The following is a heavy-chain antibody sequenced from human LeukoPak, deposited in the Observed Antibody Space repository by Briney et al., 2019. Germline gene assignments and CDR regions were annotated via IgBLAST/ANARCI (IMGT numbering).Heavy chain of an antibody. CDR1: GFTISSSY. CDR3: ARGYRLNGKCPFAFDY. Sequence: GGSLRLSCAASGFTISSSYMAWVRRAPGRGLEWVSIIYIGGNTFLADSVKGRFTISRDSSKNTLCLQMNSLTAEDRAVYYCARGYRLNGKCPFAFDYWGQGTLVTVSS. J-gene: IGHJ4*02. D-gene: IGHD3-16*02. V-gene: IGHV3-66*02. CDR2: IYIGGNT.